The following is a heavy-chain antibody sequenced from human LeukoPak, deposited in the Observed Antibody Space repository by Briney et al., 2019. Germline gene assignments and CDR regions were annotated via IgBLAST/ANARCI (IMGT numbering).Heavy chain of an antibody. CDR1: GYTFRSYG. CDR3: ARVCGNCGGAPDDNFGI. J-gene: IGHJ3*02. V-gene: IGHV1-18*01. CDR2: ISAYTGNT. Sequence: ASVKVSCKASGYTFRSYGISGVRQATGQGLEWMGWISAYTGNTNYAQNVQGRVTMTIDTSTSTAYLELRSLRSDDTGVYYCARVCGNCGGAPDDNFGIWGQGTMVTVSS. D-gene: IGHD2-21*01.